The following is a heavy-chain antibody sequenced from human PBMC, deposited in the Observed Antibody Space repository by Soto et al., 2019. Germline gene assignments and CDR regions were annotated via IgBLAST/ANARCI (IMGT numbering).Heavy chain of an antibody. CDR3: AMEYCSSTSCYRDY. CDR1: GGTFSSYT. J-gene: IGHJ4*02. D-gene: IGHD2-2*02. V-gene: IGHV1-69*02. CDR2: IIPILGIA. Sequence: QVQLVQSGAEVKKPGSSVKVSCKASGGTFSSYTISWVRQAHGQGLEWMGRIIPILGIANYAQKFQGRVTSIADKSTSTAYMELSSLRSEDTAVYYCAMEYCSSTSCYRDYWGQGTLVTVSS.